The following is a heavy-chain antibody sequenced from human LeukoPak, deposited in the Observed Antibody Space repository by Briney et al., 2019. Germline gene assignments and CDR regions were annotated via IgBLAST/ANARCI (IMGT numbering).Heavy chain of an antibody. Sequence: PGGSLRLSCAASGFTFSSYGMHWVRQAPGKGLEWVAVIWYDGSNKYYADSVKGRFTISRDNSKNTLYLQMNSLRAEDTAVYYCARASGGSYVGYYFDYWGQGTLVTVSS. CDR1: GFTFSSYG. J-gene: IGHJ4*02. V-gene: IGHV3-33*01. CDR2: IWYDGSNK. CDR3: ARASGGSYVGYYFDY. D-gene: IGHD1-26*01.